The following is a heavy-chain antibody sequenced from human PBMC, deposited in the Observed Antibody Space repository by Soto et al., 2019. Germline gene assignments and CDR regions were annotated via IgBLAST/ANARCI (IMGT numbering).Heavy chain of an antibody. J-gene: IGHJ4*02. CDR3: ARETPTMVDGVIGPGDY. Sequence: QVQLVQSGAEVKEPGDSVRVSCKASGYIFTNYDITWVRQAPGQGLEWMGWIRVTNSGTYYTPKFRGRVTVTRDTSTTTAYMALRRLRSDDTAVYYCARETPTMVDGVIGPGDYWGQWTLVTVSS. CDR1: GYIFTNYD. CDR2: IRVTNSGT. D-gene: IGHD3-10*01. V-gene: IGHV1-18*01.